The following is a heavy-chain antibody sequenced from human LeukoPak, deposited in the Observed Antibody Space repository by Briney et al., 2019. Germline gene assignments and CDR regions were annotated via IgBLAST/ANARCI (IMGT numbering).Heavy chain of an antibody. CDR3: ARSNFWSGYHYYYYYYMDV. J-gene: IGHJ6*03. Sequence: PSETLSLTCTVSGGSISSGSYYWSWIRQPAGKGLEWIGRIYTSGSTNYNPSLKSRVTMSVDTSKNQFSLKLSSVTAADTAVYYCARSNFWSGYHYYYYYYMDVWGKGTTVTVSS. CDR1: GGSISSGSYY. D-gene: IGHD3-3*01. CDR2: IYTSGST. V-gene: IGHV4-61*02.